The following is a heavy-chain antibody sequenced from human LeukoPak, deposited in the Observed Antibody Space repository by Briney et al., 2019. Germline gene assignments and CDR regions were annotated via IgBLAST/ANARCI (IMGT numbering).Heavy chain of an antibody. CDR1: GFTFSSYA. J-gene: IGHJ4*02. D-gene: IGHD2-8*01. V-gene: IGHV3-23*01. CDR2: ISGSGDNT. Sequence: GGSLRLSCAASGFTFSSYAMSRVRQAPGKGLEWVSAISGSGDNTYDADSVKGRFTISRDNSKNTLYLQMNSLGAEDTAVYYCAKDTSIGRYCTNGICSPFDYWGQGTLVTVSS. CDR3: AKDTSIGRYCTNGICSPFDY.